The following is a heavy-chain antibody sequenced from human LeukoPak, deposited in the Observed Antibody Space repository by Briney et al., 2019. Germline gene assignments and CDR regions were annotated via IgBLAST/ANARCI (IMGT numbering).Heavy chain of an antibody. J-gene: IGHJ3*02. D-gene: IGHD6-13*01. CDR3: ARVFRYSRKRPDAFDI. Sequence: SVKVSCKASGGTFSSYAISWVRQAPGQGLEWMGRIIPILGIANYAQKFQGRVTITADKSTSTAYMELSSLRSEDTAVYYCARVFRYSRKRPDAFDIWGQGTMVTVSS. CDR2: IIPILGIA. V-gene: IGHV1-69*04. CDR1: GGTFSSYA.